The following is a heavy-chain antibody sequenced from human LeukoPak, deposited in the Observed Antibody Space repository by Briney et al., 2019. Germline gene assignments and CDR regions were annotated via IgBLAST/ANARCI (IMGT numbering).Heavy chain of an antibody. J-gene: IGHJ4*02. D-gene: IGHD3-10*01. Sequence: PGGSLRLSCAASGFTFSSYAMNWVRQAPGKGLEWVSVISGSGVNTYYADSVTGRFTISRDNSKNTLYLQMNSLRAEDTAVYYCAKSTLSVGGGGENYWGQGTLVTVSS. CDR3: AKSTLSVGGGGENY. V-gene: IGHV3-23*01. CDR1: GFTFSSYA. CDR2: ISGSGVNT.